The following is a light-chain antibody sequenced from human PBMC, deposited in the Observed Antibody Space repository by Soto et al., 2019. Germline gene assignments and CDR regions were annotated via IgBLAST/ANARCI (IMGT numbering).Light chain of an antibody. CDR2: GAS. CDR1: QIVSNNY. Sequence: ENVLTQSPGTQSLSPGERATLSCRASQIVSNNYLAWYQLKPGQAPRLLIYGASNRASGIPDRFSGSGAGTDFALTISRLEPEDFAVYYCQQYDTTPFTFGPGTKVDIK. J-gene: IGKJ3*01. V-gene: IGKV3-20*01. CDR3: QQYDTTPFT.